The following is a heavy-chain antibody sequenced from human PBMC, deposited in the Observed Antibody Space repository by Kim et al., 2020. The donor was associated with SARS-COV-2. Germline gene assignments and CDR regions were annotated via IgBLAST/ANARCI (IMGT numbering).Heavy chain of an antibody. CDR3: AREVRGVTRFFDS. D-gene: IGHD3-10*01. V-gene: IGHV4-4*07. J-gene: IGHJ5*01. Sequence: NYNPSVGGRVTISEDTSKNPICLRLNSVTTADTAVYYCAREVRGVTRFFDSWGQGILVTVSS.